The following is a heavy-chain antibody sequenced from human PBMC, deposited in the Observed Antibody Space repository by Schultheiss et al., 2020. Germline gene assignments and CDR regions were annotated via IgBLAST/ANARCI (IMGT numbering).Heavy chain of an antibody. CDR2: IYYSGST. J-gene: IGHJ6*04. Sequence: SETLSLTCTVSGGSISSYYWSWIRQPPGKGLEWIGYIYYSGSTNYNPSLKSRVTISVDTSKNQFSLKLSSVTAADTAVYYCARDSSYYDSSGYYSYGMDVWGKGTTVTGSS. CDR3: ARDSSYYDSSGYYSYGMDV. V-gene: IGHV4-59*01. D-gene: IGHD3-22*01. CDR1: GGSISSYY.